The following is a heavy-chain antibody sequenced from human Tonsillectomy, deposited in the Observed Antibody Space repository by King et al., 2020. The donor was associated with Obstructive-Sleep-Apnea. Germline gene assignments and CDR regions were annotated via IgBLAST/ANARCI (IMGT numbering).Heavy chain of an antibody. CDR3: ARDYPGYSSGWVHWYFDL. V-gene: IGHV1-2*04. J-gene: IGHJ2*01. D-gene: IGHD6-19*01. Sequence: QLVQSGAEVKKPGASVKVSCKASGYTFTGYYMHWVRQAPGQGLEWMGWINPNSGGTNYAQKFQGWVTMTRDTSISTAYMELSRLRSDDTAVYYCARDYPGYSSGWVHWYFDLWGRGTLVTVSS. CDR1: GYTFTGYY. CDR2: INPNSGGT.